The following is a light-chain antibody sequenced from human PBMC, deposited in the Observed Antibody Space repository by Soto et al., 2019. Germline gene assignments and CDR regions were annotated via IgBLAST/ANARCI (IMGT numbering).Light chain of an antibody. Sequence: QYALTQPASVSGSPGQSITISCTGTSSDVGGYNYISWYQQHPGKAPKFIIYDVRNRPSGVSNRFSGSRSGNTASLTISGLQAEDEADYYCSSYTSSNTVIFGGGPKLTVL. J-gene: IGLJ2*01. CDR1: SSDVGGYNY. V-gene: IGLV2-14*03. CDR2: DVR. CDR3: SSYTSSNTVI.